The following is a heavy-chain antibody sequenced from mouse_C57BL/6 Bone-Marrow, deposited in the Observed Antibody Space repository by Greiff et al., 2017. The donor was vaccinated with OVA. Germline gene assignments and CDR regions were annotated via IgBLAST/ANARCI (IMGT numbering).Heavy chain of an antibody. J-gene: IGHJ2*01. Sequence: QVQLKQPGAELVKPGASVKLSCKASGYTFTSYWMHWVKQRPGQGLEWIGMIHPNSGSTNYNEKFKSKATLTVDKSSSTAYMQLSSLTSEDSAVYYCARNPYYGSSYGGFDYWGQGTTLTVSS. D-gene: IGHD1-1*01. V-gene: IGHV1-64*01. CDR3: ARNPYYGSSYGGFDY. CDR2: IHPNSGST. CDR1: GYTFTSYW.